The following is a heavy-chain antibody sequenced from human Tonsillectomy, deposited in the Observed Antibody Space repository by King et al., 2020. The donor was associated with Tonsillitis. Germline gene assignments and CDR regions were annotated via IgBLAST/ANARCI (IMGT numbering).Heavy chain of an antibody. J-gene: IGHJ6*03. Sequence: VQLQESGPGLVKPSETLSLTCTVSGGSISSYYWSWIRQPPGKGLEWIGYIYYSVSTNYNPSLKSRVTISVDTSKNPFSLKLSSVTAAETAVYYCARGYAGYEYYYYYYMDVWGKGTTVTVSS. V-gene: IGHV4-59*01. CDR2: IYYSVST. D-gene: IGHD3-9*01. CDR3: ARGYAGYEYYYYYYMDV. CDR1: GGSISSYY.